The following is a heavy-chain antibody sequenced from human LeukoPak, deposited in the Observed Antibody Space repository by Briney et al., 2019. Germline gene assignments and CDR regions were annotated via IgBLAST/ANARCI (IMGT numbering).Heavy chain of an antibody. V-gene: IGHV4-34*01. CDR1: GGSFSGYY. J-gene: IGHJ4*02. D-gene: IGHD3-10*01. CDR2: INHSVGT. CDR3: ARGRLELLWFGELLPNYFDY. Sequence: PSETLSLTCAVYGGSFSGYYWSWIRQPPGKGLEWIGEINHSVGTNYNPSLKSRVTISVDTSKNQFSLKLSSVTAADTAVYYCARGRLELLWFGELLPNYFDYWGQGTLVTVSS.